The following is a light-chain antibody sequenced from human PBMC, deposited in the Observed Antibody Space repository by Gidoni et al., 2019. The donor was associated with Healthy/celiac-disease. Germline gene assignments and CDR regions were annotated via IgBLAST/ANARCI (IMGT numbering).Light chain of an antibody. V-gene: IGKV3-11*01. Sequence: EIVLTQSPATLSLSPRESATLSCRASQSVSSYLAWYQQKPGQAPRLIIYEASNRATGIPARFSGSGSGTDFTITISSLEPEDVAVYYCQQRSKWPQTFGQGTKVEIK. CDR2: EAS. CDR1: QSVSSY. J-gene: IGKJ1*01. CDR3: QQRSKWPQT.